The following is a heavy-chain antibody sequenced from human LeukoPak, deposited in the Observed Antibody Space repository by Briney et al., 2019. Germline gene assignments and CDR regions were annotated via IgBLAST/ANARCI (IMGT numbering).Heavy chain of an antibody. Sequence: PGGSLRLSCAASGFTFSSYEMNWVRQAPGKGLEWVSYISSSGSTIYYADSVKGRFTISRDNAKNSLYLQMNSLRAEDTAVYYCARISTAVAGADYWGQGTLVTVSS. CDR3: ARISTAVAGADY. J-gene: IGHJ4*02. D-gene: IGHD6-19*01. V-gene: IGHV3-48*03. CDR1: GFTFSSYE. CDR2: ISSSGSTI.